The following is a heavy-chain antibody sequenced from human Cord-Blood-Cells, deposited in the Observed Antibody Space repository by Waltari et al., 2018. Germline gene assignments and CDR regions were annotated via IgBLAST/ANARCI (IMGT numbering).Heavy chain of an antibody. Sequence: QVQLVQSGAEVKKPGASVKVSCKASGYPFTGYSMHWVRQAPGQGLEWMGRINPNRGGTNYAQKFQGRVTMTRDTSSSTADMELSRQRSDDPAVYYCASDAFDIWGQGTMVTVSS. CDR2: INPNRGGT. CDR1: GYPFTGYS. V-gene: IGHV1-2*06. J-gene: IGHJ3*02. CDR3: ASDAFDI.